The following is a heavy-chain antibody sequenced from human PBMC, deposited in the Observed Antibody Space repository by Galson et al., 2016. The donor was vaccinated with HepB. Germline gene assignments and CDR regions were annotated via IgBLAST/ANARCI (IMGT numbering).Heavy chain of an antibody. Sequence: CAISGDSVSSNSAAWNWIRQSPSRGLEWLGRTYYRSKWYYGYAVSVKSRITINADTSKNQFSLQLNSVTPEDSAVYYRARDGPSSSWHLDYWGQGTLVTVSA. V-gene: IGHV6-1*01. CDR3: ARDGPSSSWHLDY. J-gene: IGHJ4*02. CDR1: GDSVSSNSAA. D-gene: IGHD6-13*01. CDR2: TYYRSKWYY.